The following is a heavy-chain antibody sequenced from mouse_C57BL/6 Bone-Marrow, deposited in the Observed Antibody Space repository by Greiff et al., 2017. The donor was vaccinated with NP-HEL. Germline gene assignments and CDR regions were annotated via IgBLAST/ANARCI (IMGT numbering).Heavy chain of an antibody. CDR1: GYTFTNYW. V-gene: IGHV1-63*01. D-gene: IGHD3-2*02. Sequence: QVQLKESGAELVRPGTSVKMSCKASGYTFTNYWIGWAKQRPGHGLEWIGDIYPGGGYTNYNEKFKGKATLTSDKSSSTAYMQFSSLTSEDSAIYYGARKSSGYGYFYCWGQGTTLTVAS. CDR3: ARKSSGYGYFYC. CDR2: IYPGGGYT. J-gene: IGHJ2*01.